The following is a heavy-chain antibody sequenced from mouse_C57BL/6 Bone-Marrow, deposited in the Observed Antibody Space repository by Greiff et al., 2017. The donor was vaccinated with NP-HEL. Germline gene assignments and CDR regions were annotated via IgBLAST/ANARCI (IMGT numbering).Heavy chain of an antibody. CDR2: ISNGGGST. J-gene: IGHJ4*01. D-gene: IGHD3-1*01. V-gene: IGHV5-12*01. CDR1: GFTFSDYY. Sequence: EVKLMESGGGLVQPGGSLKLSCAASGFTFSDYYMYWVRQTPEKRLEWVAYISNGGGSTYYPAPVKGRFTIVRDNAKNTLYLQMRRLKSEDTAMYYCARHPPQLMYAMDYWGQGTSVTVSS. CDR3: ARHPPQLMYAMDY.